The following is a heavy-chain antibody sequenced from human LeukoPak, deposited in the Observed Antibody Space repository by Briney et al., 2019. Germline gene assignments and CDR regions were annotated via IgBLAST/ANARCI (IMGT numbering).Heavy chain of an antibody. J-gene: IGHJ4*02. V-gene: IGHV1-8*01. CDR2: MNPNSGDT. Sequence: GASVKVSCKASGYTFTSYDINWVRQATGQGREWMGWMNPNSGDTGNAQKFQGRVTMTRSTSISTAYMELSSLTSDDTAVYYCATGGDYYSDTSGPRFWGQGTLVTVSS. CDR3: ATGGDYYSDTSGPRF. D-gene: IGHD3-22*01. CDR1: GYTFTSYD.